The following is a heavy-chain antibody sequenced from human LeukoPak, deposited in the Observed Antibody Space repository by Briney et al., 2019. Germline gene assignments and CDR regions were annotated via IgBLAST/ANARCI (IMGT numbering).Heavy chain of an antibody. J-gene: IGHJ4*02. Sequence: PGGSLRLSCSASGFTFSNYDMTWVRQAPGKGLEWVSTISGSGGSTAYADSVKGRFTISRDNSENMLYLQMNSLRAEDTAVYYCARDRSYDATSVFDYWGQGTLVTVSS. CDR1: GFTFSNYD. CDR2: ISGSGGST. V-gene: IGHV3-23*01. CDR3: ARDRSYDATSVFDY. D-gene: IGHD4-17*01.